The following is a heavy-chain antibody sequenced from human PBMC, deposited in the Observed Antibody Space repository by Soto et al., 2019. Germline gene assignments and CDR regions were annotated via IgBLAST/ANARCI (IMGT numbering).Heavy chain of an antibody. V-gene: IGHV4-34*01. Sequence: SETLSLTCAVYGGSFSGYYWSWIRQPPGKGLEWIGEINHSGSTNYNPSLKSRVTISVDTSKNQFSLKLSSVTAADTAVYYCARGGLVVVPAAPYYYYYMDVWGKGTTVTVSS. J-gene: IGHJ6*03. CDR3: ARGGLVVVPAAPYYYYYMDV. CDR1: GGSFSGYY. D-gene: IGHD2-2*01. CDR2: INHSGST.